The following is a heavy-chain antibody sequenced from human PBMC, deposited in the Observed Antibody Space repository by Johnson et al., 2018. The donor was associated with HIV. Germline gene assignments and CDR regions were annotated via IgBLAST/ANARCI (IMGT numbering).Heavy chain of an antibody. D-gene: IGHD3-22*01. V-gene: IGHV3-13*01. CDR2: IGTTGDT. J-gene: IGHJ3*02. CDR3: AKSQDSSAYDYDFDI. CDR1: GFTFSSYD. Sequence: VQLVESGGGLVQPGGSLRLSCAASGFTFSSYDMYWVRQTTGKGLEWVSGIGTTGDTYYPGSVTGRFTISRDHAKNTLYLQMNSLRAEDTAVYYCAKSQDSSAYDYDFDIWGQGTMVTVSS.